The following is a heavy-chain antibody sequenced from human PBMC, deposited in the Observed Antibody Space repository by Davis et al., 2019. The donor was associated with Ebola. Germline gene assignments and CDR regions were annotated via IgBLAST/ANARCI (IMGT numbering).Heavy chain of an antibody. CDR3: ARQGSLYSGYEDLDY. V-gene: IGHV5-51*01. CDR2: IYPGDSDT. D-gene: IGHD5-12*01. J-gene: IGHJ4*02. CDR1: GYSFTSYW. Sequence: GGSLRLSCKGSGYSFTSYWIGWVRQMPGKGLEWMGIIYPGDSDTRYSPSFQGQVTISADKSISTAYLQWSSLKASDTAMYYCARQGSLYSGYEDLDYWGQGTLVTVSS.